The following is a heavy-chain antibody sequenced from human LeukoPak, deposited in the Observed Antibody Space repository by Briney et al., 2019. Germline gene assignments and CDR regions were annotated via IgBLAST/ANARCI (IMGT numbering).Heavy chain of an antibody. D-gene: IGHD2-2*01. V-gene: IGHV3-7*01. Sequence: RGALRLSCAASRFTLSSYWMSWVRQSPGKGLEWVANIKQDRSEKYYVDSVKGRFPISRDNAKNSLYLQMNSLRAEDTAVYYCASYCSSTSCYLFAFDIWGQGTMVTVSS. CDR2: IKQDRSEK. J-gene: IGHJ3*02. CDR1: RFTLSSYW. CDR3: ASYCSSTSCYLFAFDI.